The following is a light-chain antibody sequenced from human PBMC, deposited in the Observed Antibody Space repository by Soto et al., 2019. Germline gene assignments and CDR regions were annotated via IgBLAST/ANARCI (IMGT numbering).Light chain of an antibody. V-gene: IGLV2-23*02. Sequence: QSVLTQPASVSGSPGQSITISCTGTSSDIGNYDFVSWYQQVPGTAPKAMIYEDTKRPSGVSFRFSAPKSGKTASLTISGLQAEDEADYHCCSYAGNRTFVFGGGTKLTVL. J-gene: IGLJ3*02. CDR2: EDT. CDR1: SSDIGNYDF. CDR3: CSYAGNRTFV.